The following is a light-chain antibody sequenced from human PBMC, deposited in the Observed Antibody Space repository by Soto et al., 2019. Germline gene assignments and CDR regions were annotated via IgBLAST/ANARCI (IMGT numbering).Light chain of an antibody. Sequence: EIVLTQSPATLSLSPGARATLSCRASQGVKGNYLAWYQQRPGQAPRLLMYVASNRAPGVPDTFSGSGSGTDFTLTISRLEPEDFAVYYCQQYSSFPRTFGQGTRVQIK. J-gene: IGKJ1*01. V-gene: IGKV3-20*01. CDR2: VAS. CDR3: QQYSSFPRT. CDR1: QGVKGNY.